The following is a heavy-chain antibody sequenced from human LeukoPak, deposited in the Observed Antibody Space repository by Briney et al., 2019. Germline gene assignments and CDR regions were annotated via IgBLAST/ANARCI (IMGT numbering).Heavy chain of an antibody. CDR2: ISSSSSYI. J-gene: IGHJ4*02. CDR3: ARDRSSSGNLDY. D-gene: IGHD6-6*01. CDR1: GFTFSSYS. V-gene: IGHV3-21*01. Sequence: PGGSLRLSCAASGFTFSSYSMNWVRQAPGKGLEWVSSISSSSSYIYYADSVKGRFTISRDNAKNSLYLQMNSLRAEDTAVYYCARDRSSSGNLDYWGQGTLVTVSS.